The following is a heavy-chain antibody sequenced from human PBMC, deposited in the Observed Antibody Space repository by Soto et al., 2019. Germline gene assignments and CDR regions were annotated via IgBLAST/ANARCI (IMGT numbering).Heavy chain of an antibody. CDR2: IYYSGST. Sequence: PSETLSLTCTVSGGSISSGGYYWSWIRQHPGKGLEWIGYIYYSGSTYYNPSLKSRVTISVDTSKNQFSLKLSSVTAADTAVYYCARTRGSIEPFDIWGQGTMVTVSS. V-gene: IGHV4-31*03. CDR3: ARTRGSIEPFDI. D-gene: IGHD2-2*01. J-gene: IGHJ3*02. CDR1: GGSISSGGYY.